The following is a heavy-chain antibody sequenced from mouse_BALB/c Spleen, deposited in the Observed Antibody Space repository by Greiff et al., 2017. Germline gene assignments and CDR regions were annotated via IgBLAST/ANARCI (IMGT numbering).Heavy chain of an antibody. CDR3: ARSETSYGNYYAMDY. J-gene: IGHJ4*01. CDR1: GFTFTDYA. Sequence: QVQLQQSGAELVRPGVSVKISCKGSGFTFTDYAMHWVKQSHAKSLEWIGVISTYYGDASYNQKFKGKATMTVDKSSSTAYMELARLTSEDSAIYYCARSETSYGNYYAMDYRGQGTSVTVSS. V-gene: IGHV1S137*01. CDR2: ISTYYGDA. D-gene: IGHD2-10*02.